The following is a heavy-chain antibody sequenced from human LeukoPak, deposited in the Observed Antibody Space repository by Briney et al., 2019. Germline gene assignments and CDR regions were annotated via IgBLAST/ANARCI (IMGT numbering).Heavy chain of an antibody. CDR1: GYTLTGYF. J-gene: IGHJ4*02. CDR3: ARWTNTYLDY. Sequence: ASVKVSCKASGYTLTGYFMHWVRQAPGQGLEWMGWINPDSGGTNYAQKFQGRVTMTRDTSISTAYMELSRLRSEDTAVYYCARWTNTYLDYWGQGTLVTVSS. CDR2: INPDSGGT. D-gene: IGHD3/OR15-3a*01. V-gene: IGHV1-2*02.